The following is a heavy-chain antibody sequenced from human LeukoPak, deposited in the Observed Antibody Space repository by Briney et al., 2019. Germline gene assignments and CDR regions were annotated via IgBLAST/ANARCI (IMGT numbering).Heavy chain of an antibody. V-gene: IGHV3-53*01. CDR1: GFTFSDCY. Sequence: QPGGSLRLSCAASGFTFSDCYMSWVRQAPGKGLEWVSFIYSDNTHYSDSVKGRFTISRDNSKNTLYLQMNSLRAEDTAVYYCARVGSYYNYYFDYWGQGTLVTVSS. D-gene: IGHD3-10*01. CDR3: ARVGSYYNYYFDY. J-gene: IGHJ4*02. CDR2: IYSDNT.